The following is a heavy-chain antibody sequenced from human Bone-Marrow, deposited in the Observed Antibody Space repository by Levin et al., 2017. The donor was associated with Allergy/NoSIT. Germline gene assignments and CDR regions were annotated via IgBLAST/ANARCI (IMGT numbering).Heavy chain of an antibody. CDR2: ISYDGSNK. J-gene: IGHJ4*02. Sequence: GGSLRLSCAASGFTFSSYGMHWVRQAPGKGLEWVAVISYDGSNKYYADSVKGRFTISRDNSKNTLYLQMNSLRAEDTAVYYCAKDRYGDYSPGFDYWGQGTLVTVSS. V-gene: IGHV3-30*18. CDR3: AKDRYGDYSPGFDY. CDR1: GFTFSSYG. D-gene: IGHD4-17*01.